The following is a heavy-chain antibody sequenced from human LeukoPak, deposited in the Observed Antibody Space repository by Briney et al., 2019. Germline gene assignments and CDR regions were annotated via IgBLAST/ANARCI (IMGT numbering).Heavy chain of an antibody. V-gene: IGHV3-23*01. CDR1: GLTFSNYA. CDR2: ITSGFTP. J-gene: IGHJ4*02. D-gene: IGHD2-15*01. CDR3: AKDYSDCTVEDVFFEY. Sequence: PGGSLSLSCAAAGLTFSNYALSWVRQAPGKGLEWVSGITSGFTPHYADSVKGRFTISRDNSKNTFHLQMNSLRAEDTPVYYCAKDYSDCTVEDVFFEYWGQGTLVTVSS.